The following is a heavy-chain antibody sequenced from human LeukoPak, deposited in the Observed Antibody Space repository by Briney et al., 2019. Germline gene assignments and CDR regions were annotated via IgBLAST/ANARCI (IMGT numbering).Heavy chain of an antibody. CDR2: ISYDGSNK. J-gene: IGHJ4*02. CDR3: AKDFTDRSDY. D-gene: IGHD1-14*01. CDR1: GFTFSSYG. V-gene: IGHV3-30*18. Sequence: GRSLRLSCAASGFTFSSYGMHWVRQAPGKGLEWVAVISYDGSNKCYADSVKGRFTISRDNSKNTLYLQMNSLRAEDTAVYYCAKDFTDRSDYWGQGTLVTVSS.